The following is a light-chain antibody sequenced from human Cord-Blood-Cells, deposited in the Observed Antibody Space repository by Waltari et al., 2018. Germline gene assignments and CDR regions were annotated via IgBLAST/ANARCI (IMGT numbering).Light chain of an antibody. J-gene: IGKJ5*01. CDR3: QQYYSTPIT. CDR1: QSVLYSSNNKNY. CDR2: WAP. V-gene: IGKV4-1*01. Sequence: DIVMTQAPDALAVSLCERATINCKSSQSVLYSSNNKNYLAWYQQKPGQPPKLLIYWAPTRESGVPDRFSGSGSGTDFTLTISSLQAEDVEVYYCQQYYSTPITFGQGTRLEI.